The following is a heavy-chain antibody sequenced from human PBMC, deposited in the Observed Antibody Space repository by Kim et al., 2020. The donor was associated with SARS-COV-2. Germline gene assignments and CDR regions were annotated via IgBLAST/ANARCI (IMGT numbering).Heavy chain of an antibody. Sequence: SVKVSCKASGGTFSSYAISWVRQAPGQGLEWMGGIIPIFGTANFAQNFQGRVTITADESTSTAYMELSSLRSEDTAVYYCARGRGSGSYYNSYYFDYWGQGTLVTVSS. CDR1: GGTFSSYA. CDR3: ARGRGSGSYYNSYYFDY. D-gene: IGHD3-10*01. CDR2: IIPIFGTA. V-gene: IGHV1-69*13. J-gene: IGHJ4*02.